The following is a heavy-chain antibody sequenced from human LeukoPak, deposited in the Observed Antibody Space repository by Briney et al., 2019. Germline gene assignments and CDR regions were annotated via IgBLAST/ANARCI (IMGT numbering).Heavy chain of an antibody. CDR2: IWYDSSYI. J-gene: IGHJ4*02. V-gene: IGHV3-30*02. CDR3: AKESAGSGLDY. D-gene: IGHD3-10*01. CDR1: GFTFSLYG. Sequence: GGSLRLSCAASGFTFSLYGMHWVRQAPGKGLDWVAVIWYDSSYIYYSDSVKGRFTISRDNSKNTLYLQMNSLRAEDTAVYYCAKESAGSGLDYWGQGTLVTVSS.